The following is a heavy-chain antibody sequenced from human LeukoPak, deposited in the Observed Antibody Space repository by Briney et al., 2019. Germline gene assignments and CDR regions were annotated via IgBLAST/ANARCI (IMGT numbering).Heavy chain of an antibody. V-gene: IGHV1-18*01. J-gene: IGHJ3*02. CDR2: ISGNNGNT. CDR3: ARDRRVNWNGDASDI. D-gene: IGHD1-1*01. Sequence: GASVKVSCKASGYTFTTYGITWVRQAPGQGLEWMGWISGNNGNTNYAQKVQGRVTVTTDTSTSTAYMELRSLRPDDTAVYYCARDRRVNWNGDASDIWGQGTMVTVSS. CDR1: GYTFTTYG.